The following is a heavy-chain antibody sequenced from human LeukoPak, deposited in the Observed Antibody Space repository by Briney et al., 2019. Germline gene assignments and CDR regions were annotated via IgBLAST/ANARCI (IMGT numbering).Heavy chain of an antibody. CDR3: ARVSRSPNDFWSGYPDY. V-gene: IGHV1-69*05. CDR2: IIPIFGTA. CDR1: GGTFSSYA. Sequence: ASVKVSCKASGGTFSSYAISWVRQAPGQGLEWMGGIIPIFGTANYAQKFQGRVTITTDESTSTAYMELSSLRSEDTAVYYCARVSRSPNDFWSGYPDYWGQGTLVTVSS. D-gene: IGHD3-3*01. J-gene: IGHJ4*02.